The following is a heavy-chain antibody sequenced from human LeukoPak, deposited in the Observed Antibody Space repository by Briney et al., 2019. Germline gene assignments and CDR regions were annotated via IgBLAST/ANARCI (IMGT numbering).Heavy chain of an antibody. CDR2: ISAYNGNT. V-gene: IGHV1-18*01. Sequence: ASVKVSCKASGSTFTSYGISWVRQSPGQGLEWMGWISAYNGNTNYAQKLQGRVTMTTDTSTSTAYMELRSLRSDDTAVYYCARDAFPWGSGSEGVFDYWGQGTLVTVSS. D-gene: IGHD7-27*01. CDR1: GSTFTSYG. J-gene: IGHJ4*02. CDR3: ARDAFPWGSGSEGVFDY.